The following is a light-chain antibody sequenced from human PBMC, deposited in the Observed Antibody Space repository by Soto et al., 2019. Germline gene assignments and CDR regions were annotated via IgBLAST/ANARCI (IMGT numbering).Light chain of an antibody. CDR3: CSYAGSGSYV. J-gene: IGLJ1*01. CDR2: DVS. CDR1: SSDVGGYNY. Sequence: QSALTQPRSVSGSPGQSVTISCTGTSSDVGGYNYVSWYQQHPGKAPKLMIYDVSKRPSGVPDRFSGSKSGNTASLTISGLQAEDEDDYYCCSYAGSGSYVFGTGTKLTVL. V-gene: IGLV2-11*01.